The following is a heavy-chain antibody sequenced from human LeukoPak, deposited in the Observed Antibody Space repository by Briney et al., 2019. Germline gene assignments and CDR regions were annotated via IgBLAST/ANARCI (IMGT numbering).Heavy chain of an antibody. Sequence: ASVKVSCKASGGTFSSYAISWVRQAPGQGLEWMGGIIPIFGTANYAQKFRGRVTITADESTSTAYMELSSLRSEDTAVYYCAKGPEWSPYYYYGMDVWGQGTTVTVSS. V-gene: IGHV1-69*13. J-gene: IGHJ6*02. CDR1: GGTFSSYA. CDR3: AKGPEWSPYYYYGMDV. CDR2: IIPIFGTA. D-gene: IGHD3-3*01.